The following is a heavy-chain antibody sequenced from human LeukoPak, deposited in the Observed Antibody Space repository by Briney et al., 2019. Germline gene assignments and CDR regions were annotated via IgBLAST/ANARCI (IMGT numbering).Heavy chain of an antibody. J-gene: IGHJ4*02. CDR2: IISIFGTA. V-gene: IGHV1-69*01. Sequence: ASVKVSCKASGGTFSSYAISWVRQAPGQGLEWMGGIISIFGTANYAQKFQGRVTITADESTSTAYMELSSLRSEDTAVYYCAAVVPAVMGYFDYWGQGTLVTVSS. CDR3: AAVVPAVMGYFDY. CDR1: GGTFSSYA. D-gene: IGHD2-2*01.